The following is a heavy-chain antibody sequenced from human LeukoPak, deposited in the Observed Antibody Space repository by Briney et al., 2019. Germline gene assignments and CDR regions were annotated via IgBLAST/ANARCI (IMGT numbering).Heavy chain of an antibody. CDR2: MNPNSGNT. CDR1: GYTFTSYD. J-gene: IGHJ5*02. V-gene: IGHV1-8*01. Sequence: ASVKVSCKASGYTFTSYDINWVRQATGQGLEWMGWMNPNSGNTGYAQKFQGRVTMTRNTSISTAYMELSSLRSEDTAVYYCARDYGVVYATHWFDPWGQGTLVTVSS. CDR3: ARDYGVVYATHWFDP. D-gene: IGHD2-8*02.